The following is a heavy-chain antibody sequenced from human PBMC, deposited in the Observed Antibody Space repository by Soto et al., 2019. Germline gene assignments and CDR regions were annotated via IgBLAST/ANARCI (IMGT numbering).Heavy chain of an antibody. V-gene: IGHV4-59*08. Sequence: SETLSLTCTVSGGSISSYYWSWIRQPPGKGLEWIGYIYYSGSTNYNPSLKSRVTISVDTSKNQFSLKLGSVTAADTAVYYCARHLHSEGGIWGSYRYNPYAFDIWGQGTMVTVSS. D-gene: IGHD3-16*02. CDR3: ARHLHSEGGIWGSYRYNPYAFDI. CDR2: IYYSGST. J-gene: IGHJ3*02. CDR1: GGSISSYY.